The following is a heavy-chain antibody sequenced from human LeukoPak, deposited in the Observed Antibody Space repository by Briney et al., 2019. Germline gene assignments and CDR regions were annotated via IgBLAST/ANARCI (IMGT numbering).Heavy chain of an antibody. J-gene: IGHJ4*02. V-gene: IGHV1-2*06. D-gene: IGHD6-13*01. Sequence: ASVKVSCKVSGYTFTGYYMHWVRQAPGQGLEWMGRINPNSGGTNYAQKFQGRVTMTRDTSISTAYMELSRLRSDDTAVYYCAREQLGYRHWVYWGQGTLVTVSS. CDR2: INPNSGGT. CDR3: AREQLGYRHWVY. CDR1: GYTFTGYY.